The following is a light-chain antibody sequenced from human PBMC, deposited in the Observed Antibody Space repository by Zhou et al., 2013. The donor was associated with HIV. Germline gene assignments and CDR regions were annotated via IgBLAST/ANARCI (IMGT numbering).Light chain of an antibody. CDR2: GAS. CDR3: QQYNNWPPWT. J-gene: IGKJ1*01. Sequence: EVVLTQSPGTLSLSPGERATLSCRASQSISSSFLAWYQQKPGQAPRLLIYGASNRATGIPDRFSGSGSGTDFILTISRLEPEDFAVYFCQQYNNWPPWTFGQGTRVE. CDR1: QSISSSF. V-gene: IGKV3-20*01.